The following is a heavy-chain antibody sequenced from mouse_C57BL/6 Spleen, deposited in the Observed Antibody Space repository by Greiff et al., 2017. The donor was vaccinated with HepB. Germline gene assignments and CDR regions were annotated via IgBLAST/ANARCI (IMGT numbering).Heavy chain of an antibody. V-gene: IGHV1-52*01. CDR3: ARDREGGFFDV. J-gene: IGHJ1*03. Sequence: VQLQQPGAELVRPGSSVKLSCKASGYTFTSYWMRWVKQRPIQGLEWIGNIDPSDSETHYNQKFKDKATLTVDKSSSTAYMQLSSLTSEDSAVYYCARDREGGFFDVWGTGTTVTVSS. CDR2: IDPSDSET. CDR1: GYTFTSYW.